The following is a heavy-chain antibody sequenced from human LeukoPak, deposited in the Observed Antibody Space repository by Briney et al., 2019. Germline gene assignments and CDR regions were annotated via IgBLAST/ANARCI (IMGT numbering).Heavy chain of an antibody. Sequence: GESLKISCKGSGYSFTSYWIGWVRQMPGKGLEWMGIIYPGDSDTRYSPSFQGQVTISADKSISTAYLQWSSLKASDTAMYYCVRLGQQLVRPPFFDYWGQGTLVTVSS. D-gene: IGHD6-13*01. CDR3: VRLGQQLVRPPFFDY. J-gene: IGHJ4*02. CDR2: IYPGDSDT. V-gene: IGHV5-51*01. CDR1: GYSFTSYW.